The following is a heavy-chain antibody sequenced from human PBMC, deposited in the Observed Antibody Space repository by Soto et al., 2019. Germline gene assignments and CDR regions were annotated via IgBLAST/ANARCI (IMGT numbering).Heavy chain of an antibody. J-gene: IGHJ4*02. V-gene: IGHV3-7*03. D-gene: IGHD3-16*01. CDR2: IKEDGSEK. CDR1: GFTFSSYW. CDR3: VRVGRLGGY. Sequence: EVQLVESGGGLVQPGGSLRLSCAASGFTFSSYWMSWVRQAPGKGLEWVANIKEDGSEKYYVDSVKGRFTISRDNAKYSLFLQMNSLKAEDTAVYYCVRVGRLGGYWGQGTLVTVSS.